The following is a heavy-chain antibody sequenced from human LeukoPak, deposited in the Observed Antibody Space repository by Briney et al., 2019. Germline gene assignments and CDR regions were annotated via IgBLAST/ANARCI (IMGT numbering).Heavy chain of an antibody. D-gene: IGHD3-10*01. CDR2: IIPILGIA. J-gene: IGHJ3*01. Sequence: GASVKVSCKASGYAFTSYGISWMRQAPGQGLEWMGSIIPILGIANYAQKFQGRVTIIADKSTSTAYKELSSLRSEDTAVYYCARDKAGLLWFGESESLHAFDLWGQGIMVTVSS. CDR1: GYAFTSYG. V-gene: IGHV1-69*04. CDR3: ARDKAGLLWFGESESLHAFDL.